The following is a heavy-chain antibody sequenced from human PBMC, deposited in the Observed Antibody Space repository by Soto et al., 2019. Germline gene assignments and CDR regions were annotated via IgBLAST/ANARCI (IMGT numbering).Heavy chain of an antibody. CDR3: ACIFSGGYGYGFYYYGMDV. D-gene: IGHD5-18*01. Sequence: SGTLSLTCTVSGGSISSSIYYWCWIRHPPGKGLEWIGSIYYSGSTYYNPSLKSRVTISVDTSKNQFSLKLSSVTAADTAVYYCACIFSGGYGYGFYYYGMDVCGLGTTVPVSS. V-gene: IGHV4-39*01. CDR2: IYYSGST. J-gene: IGHJ6*02. CDR1: GGSISSSIYY.